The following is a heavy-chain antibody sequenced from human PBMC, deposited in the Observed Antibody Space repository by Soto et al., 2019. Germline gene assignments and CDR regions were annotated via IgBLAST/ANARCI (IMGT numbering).Heavy chain of an antibody. V-gene: IGHV3-7*01. CDR1: GFTFSSQW. Sequence: GGSLRLSCAASGFTFSSQWMDWVRQAPGKGLEWVANINQDGSEKHYVDSVKGRFTISRDNAKNSLYLQMNSLTAEDSALYYCSPALNYWGQGTLATVSS. CDR3: SPALNY. CDR2: INQDGSEK. D-gene: IGHD2-2*01. J-gene: IGHJ4*02.